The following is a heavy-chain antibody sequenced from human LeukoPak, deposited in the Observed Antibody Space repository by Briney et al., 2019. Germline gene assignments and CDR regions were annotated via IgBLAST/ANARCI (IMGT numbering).Heavy chain of an antibody. Sequence: ASAKVSCKASGYTFTSYGISWVRQAPGQGLEWMGWISAYNGNTNYAQKLQGRVTVTTDTSTSTAYMELRSLRSDDTAVYYCARDRAMVTGFDYWGQGTLVTVSS. J-gene: IGHJ4*02. V-gene: IGHV1-18*01. CDR3: ARDRAMVTGFDY. D-gene: IGHD5-18*01. CDR2: ISAYNGNT. CDR1: GYTFTSYG.